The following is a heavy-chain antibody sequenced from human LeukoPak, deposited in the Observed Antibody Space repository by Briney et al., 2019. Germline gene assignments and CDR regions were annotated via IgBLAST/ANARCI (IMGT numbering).Heavy chain of an antibody. CDR2: ISGSSSAI. Sequence: GGSLRLSCAASGFTFSTYGMSWVHQAPGKGLEWLSYISGSSSAINYADSVKGRFTISRDNAKNSLFLQMNSLRAEDTAVYYCATYSGYDRIFDYWGQGTLVTVSS. V-gene: IGHV3-48*01. CDR1: GFTFSTYG. CDR3: ATYSGYDRIFDY. J-gene: IGHJ4*02. D-gene: IGHD5-12*01.